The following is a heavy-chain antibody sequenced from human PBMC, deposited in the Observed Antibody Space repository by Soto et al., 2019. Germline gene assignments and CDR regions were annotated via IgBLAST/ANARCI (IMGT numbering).Heavy chain of an antibody. J-gene: IGHJ5*02. V-gene: IGHV2-5*01. D-gene: IGHD3-22*01. CDR2: IHWNDDK. CDR3: AHTKDSSGFLTS. CDR1: GFSLSVYGVR. Sequence: MLVNPTQTLTLTCSFSGFSLSVYGVRVIWFRQPPGETLEWLALIHWNDDKRYSPYLKSRLTITKDTSKNQVVLTLTNLDPLDTGTYFCAHTKDSSGFLTSWGQGILVTV.